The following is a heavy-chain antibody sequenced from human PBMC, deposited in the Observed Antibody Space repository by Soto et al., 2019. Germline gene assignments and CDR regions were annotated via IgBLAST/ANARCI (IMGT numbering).Heavy chain of an antibody. CDR1: GGTFSSYT. J-gene: IGHJ4*02. V-gene: IGHV1-69*02. CDR3: AGGLDSGYARGGFDY. D-gene: IGHD5-12*01. CDR2: IIPILGIA. Sequence: QVQLVQSGAEVKKPGSSVKVSCKASGGTFSSYTISWVRQAPGQGLEWMGRIIPILGIANYAQKFQGRVTITADKSTSTAYMELSSVRSEDTAVYDWAGGLDSGYARGGFDYWGQGTLVTVSS.